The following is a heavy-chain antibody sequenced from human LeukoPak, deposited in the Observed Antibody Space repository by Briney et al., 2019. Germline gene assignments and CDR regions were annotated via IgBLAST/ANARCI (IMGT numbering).Heavy chain of an antibody. Sequence: EASVKVSCKASGYTFTSYYMHWVRQAPGQGLEWMGIINPSGGSTSYAQKFQGRVTMTRDMSTSTVYMELSSLRPEDTAVYYCARGRGNFYGDYRMVFDYWGQGTLVTVSS. V-gene: IGHV1-46*01. CDR3: ARGRGNFYGDYRMVFDY. CDR1: GYTFTSYY. J-gene: IGHJ4*02. D-gene: IGHD4-17*01. CDR2: INPSGGST.